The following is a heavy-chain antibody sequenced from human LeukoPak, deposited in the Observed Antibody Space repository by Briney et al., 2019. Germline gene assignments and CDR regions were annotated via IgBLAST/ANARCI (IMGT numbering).Heavy chain of an antibody. CDR2: ISDSGVST. D-gene: IGHD3-10*01. J-gene: IGHJ4*02. CDR3: AKAIPTMVRAASYYFDF. Sequence: GGSLRLSCTASGFTFSTSVMSRVRQAPGKGLEWVSTISDSGVSTYYADSVKGRFTISRDNSKNTLYLQMSSLRAEDTAIYYCAKAIPTMVRAASYYFDFWGQGTLVTVSS. CDR1: GFTFSTSV. V-gene: IGHV3-23*01.